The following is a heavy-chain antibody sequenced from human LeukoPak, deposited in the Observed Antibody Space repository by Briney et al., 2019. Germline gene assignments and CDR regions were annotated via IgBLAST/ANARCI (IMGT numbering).Heavy chain of an antibody. CDR2: INHSGST. V-gene: IGHV4-34*01. CDR1: GGSISSHY. Sequence: SETLSLTCTVSGGSISSHYWSWIRQPPGKRLEWIGEINHSGSTNYNPSLKSRVTISVDTSKNQFSLKLSSVTAADTAVYYCARGGYYWGQGTLVTVSS. J-gene: IGHJ4*02. CDR3: ARGGYY.